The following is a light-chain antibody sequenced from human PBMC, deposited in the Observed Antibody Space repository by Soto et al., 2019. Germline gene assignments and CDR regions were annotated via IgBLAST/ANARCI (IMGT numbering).Light chain of an antibody. Sequence: QSVLTQPPSASGTPGQRVTISCSGSSSNIGSNTVNWYQQLPGTAPKLLIYSNNQRPSGVPDRFSGSKSGTSASLAISGLQSEDEADYYCAAWEVFATGTKVTVL. CDR2: SNN. V-gene: IGLV1-44*01. CDR1: SSNIGSNT. CDR3: AAWEV. J-gene: IGLJ1*01.